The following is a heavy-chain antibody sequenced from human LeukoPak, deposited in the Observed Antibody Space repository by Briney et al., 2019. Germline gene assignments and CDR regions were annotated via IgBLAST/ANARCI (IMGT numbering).Heavy chain of an antibody. CDR3: ARVGRQQLVHFRRFFDY. CDR1: GYTFTSYD. J-gene: IGHJ4*02. CDR2: MNPNSGNT. V-gene: IGHV1-8*01. Sequence: GASVKVSCKASGYTFTSYDINWVRQATGQGLEWMGWMNPNSGNTGYAQKFQGRVTMTRNTSISTAYMELSSLRSEDTVVYYCARVGRQQLVHFRRFFDYWGQGTLVTVSS. D-gene: IGHD6-13*01.